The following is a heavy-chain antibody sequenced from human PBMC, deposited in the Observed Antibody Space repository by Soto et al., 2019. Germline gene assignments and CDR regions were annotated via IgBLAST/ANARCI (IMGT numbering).Heavy chain of an antibody. D-gene: IGHD6-13*01. CDR1: GFTFSSYW. V-gene: IGHV3-7*03. Sequence: PGGSLRLSCAASGFTFSSYWMSWVRQAPGKGLEWVANIKQDGSEKYYVDSVKGRFTISGDNAKNSLYLQMNSLRAEDTAVYYCARAGDSSSSPSWHYYGMDAWGQGTTVTVSS. J-gene: IGHJ6*02. CDR3: ARAGDSSSSPSWHYYGMDA. CDR2: IKQDGSEK.